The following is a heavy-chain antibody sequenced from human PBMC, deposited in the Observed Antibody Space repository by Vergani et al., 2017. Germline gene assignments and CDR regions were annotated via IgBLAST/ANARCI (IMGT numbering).Heavy chain of an antibody. CDR1: GGSFSGYY. CDR3: ARSYSSGWYIFDY. D-gene: IGHD6-19*01. V-gene: IGHV4-34*01. Sequence: QVQLQQWGAGLLKPSETLSLTCAVYGGSFSGYYWSWIRQPPGKGLEWIGEINHSGSTYYNPSLKSRVTISVDTSKNQFSLKLSSVTAADTAVYYCARSYSSGWYIFDYWGQGTLVTVSS. CDR2: INHSGST. J-gene: IGHJ4*02.